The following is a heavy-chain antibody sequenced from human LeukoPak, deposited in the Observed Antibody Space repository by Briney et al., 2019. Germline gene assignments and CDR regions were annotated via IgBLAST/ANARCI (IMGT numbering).Heavy chain of an antibody. CDR3: ARSVDVDY. D-gene: IGHD5-24*01. V-gene: IGHV3-48*01. J-gene: IGHJ4*02. Sequence: GGSLRLSCAASGFTFSSYAMSWVRQAPGKGLECVSRISSSSSTIYYADSVKGRFTISRDKAKNSLYLQMNALRAEDTAVYYCARSVDVDYWGQGILVTVSP. CDR1: GFTFSSYA. CDR2: ISSSSSTI.